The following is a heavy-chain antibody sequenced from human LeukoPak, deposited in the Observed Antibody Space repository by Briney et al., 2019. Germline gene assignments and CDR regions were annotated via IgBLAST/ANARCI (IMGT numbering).Heavy chain of an antibody. CDR1: GFTVSSNY. CDR3: ARDPPCSSTSCYP. V-gene: IGHV3-66*01. J-gene: IGHJ5*02. CDR2: IYSGGST. Sequence: GGSLSLFCAVSGFTVSSNYMSWVRHAPGGGLECVSVIYSGGSTYYADSVKGRFTISRDNSKNTLYLQMNSLRAEDTAVYYCARDPPCSSTSCYPWGQGTLVTVSS. D-gene: IGHD2-2*01.